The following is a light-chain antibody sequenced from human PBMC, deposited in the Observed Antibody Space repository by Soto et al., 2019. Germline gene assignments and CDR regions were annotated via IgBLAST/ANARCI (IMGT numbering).Light chain of an antibody. J-gene: IGKJ1*01. V-gene: IGKV3-20*01. CDR3: QQYGSSPPT. CDR1: QSITTN. Sequence: DIVMTQSPATLSLSPGERVAFSCRASQSITTNLAWYQQRPGQAPRLLIYGASTRATGIPARFSGSGSGTDFTLTISRLEPEDFAVYYCQQYGSSPPTFGQGTKVDIK. CDR2: GAS.